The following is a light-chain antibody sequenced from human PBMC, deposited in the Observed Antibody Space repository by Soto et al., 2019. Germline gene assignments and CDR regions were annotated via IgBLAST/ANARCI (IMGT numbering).Light chain of an antibody. J-gene: IGKJ2*01. CDR3: QQYNDSFPYT. CDR1: QSISSW. V-gene: IGKV1-5*03. CDR2: KAS. Sequence: DIPMTQSPSTLSASVGDRVTITCRASQSISSWLACYQQKPGTAPKLLIYKASTLESGVPSSFSGIGSGTEFTLGVSSLQPDDFATYYCQQYNDSFPYTVGQGTKLEIK.